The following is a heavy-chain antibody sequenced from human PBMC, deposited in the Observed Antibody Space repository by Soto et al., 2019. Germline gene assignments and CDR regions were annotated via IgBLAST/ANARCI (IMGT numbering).Heavy chain of an antibody. D-gene: IGHD3-3*01. CDR2: ISGSGGST. J-gene: IGHJ4*02. CDR3: AKDAFNYDFWSGYSSPFDY. V-gene: IGHV3-23*01. CDR1: GFTFSSYA. Sequence: GSLRLWCAAAGFTFSSYAMSCVRQAPGNGLEWVSAISGSGGSTYYADSVKGWFTISRDNSKNTLYLQMNSLRAEDTAVYYCAKDAFNYDFWSGYSSPFDYWGQGTLVTVSS.